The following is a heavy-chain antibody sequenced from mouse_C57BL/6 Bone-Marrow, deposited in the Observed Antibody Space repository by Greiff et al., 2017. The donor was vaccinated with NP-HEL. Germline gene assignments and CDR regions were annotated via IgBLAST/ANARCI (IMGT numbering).Heavy chain of an antibody. CDR2: IWWDDDK. D-gene: IGHD1-1*01. V-gene: IGHV8-8*01. CDR1: GFSLSTFGMG. Sequence: QVTLKVSGPGILQPSQTLSLTCSFSGFSLSTFGMGVGWIRQPSGKGLEWLAHIWWDDDKYYNPALKSRLTISKDTSKNQVFLKIANVDTADTATYYCARSYYYGSSYPYAMDYWGQGTSVTVSS. J-gene: IGHJ4*01. CDR3: ARSYYYGSSYPYAMDY.